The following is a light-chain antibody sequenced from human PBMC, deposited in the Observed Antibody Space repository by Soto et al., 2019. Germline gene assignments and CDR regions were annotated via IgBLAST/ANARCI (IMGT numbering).Light chain of an antibody. CDR1: QDIRNT. J-gene: IGKJ1*01. V-gene: IGKV1-6*02. CDR3: LQYYNLSWT. Sequence: AIQMTQSPSSLSASVGDRVAISCGASQDIRNTLAWYQQKPGEAHKLLIFAASNLQSGVPSRFSGSGSVTDFTLAITGLQTEDFATYYCLQYYNLSWTFGQGPRWIS. CDR2: AAS.